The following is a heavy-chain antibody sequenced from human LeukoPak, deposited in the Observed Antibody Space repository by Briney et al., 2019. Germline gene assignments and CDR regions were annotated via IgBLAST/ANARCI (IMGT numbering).Heavy chain of an antibody. D-gene: IGHD3-16*01. CDR2: IS. V-gene: IGHV3-48*03. CDR3: ARPFVWGLATQGLDY. Sequence: PGGSLRLSCAASGFSFSSYEMNWVRQAPGKGLVWVSYISAMKGRFTISRDNAENSLYLQMNSLRAEDTAVYYCARPFVWGLATQGLDYWGQGTLVTVSS. CDR1: GFSFSSYE. J-gene: IGHJ4*02.